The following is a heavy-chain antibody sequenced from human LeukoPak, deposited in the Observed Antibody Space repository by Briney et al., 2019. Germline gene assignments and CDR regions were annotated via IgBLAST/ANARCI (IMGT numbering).Heavy chain of an antibody. CDR3: ARDHGGGPRAFDI. V-gene: IGHV3-21*01. CDR2: ISSSSSYI. D-gene: IGHD3-10*01. J-gene: IGHJ3*02. Sequence: GGSLRLSCAASGFTFSSYSMNWVRQAPGKGLEWVSSISSSSSYIYYADSVKGRFTISRDNAKNSLYLQMNSLRAEDTAVYYCARDHGGGPRAFDIWGQGTMVTVSS. CDR1: GFTFSSYS.